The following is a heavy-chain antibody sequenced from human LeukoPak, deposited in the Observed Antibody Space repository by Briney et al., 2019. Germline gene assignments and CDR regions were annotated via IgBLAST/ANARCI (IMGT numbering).Heavy chain of an antibody. CDR3: ASPWQYSRSLEATQYFHH. D-gene: IGHD6-6*01. Sequence: PAGGSLRLSCAASGFIFPTYVMYWVRQAPGKGLEWVSGISGSGDSRYYADSVKGRFTISRDNSKSTLYLQMNSLRAEDTAVYYCASPWQYSRSLEATQYFHHWGQGTLVTVST. V-gene: IGHV3-23*01. CDR1: GFIFPTYV. CDR2: ISGSGDSR. J-gene: IGHJ1*01.